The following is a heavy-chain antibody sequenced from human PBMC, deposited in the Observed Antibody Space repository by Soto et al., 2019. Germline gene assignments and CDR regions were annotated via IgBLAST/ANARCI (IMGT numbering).Heavy chain of an antibody. CDR3: TRDPTDRCHGDY. CDR2: VYSDGST. V-gene: IGHV3-66*01. J-gene: IGHJ4*02. D-gene: IGHD1-1*01. Sequence: EVQLVESGGGLVQPGGSLRLSCAASGFTVSNSYLSWVRQAPGKGLEWVSAVYSDGSTHYADSVKGRFTISRDNSKNTMYLQMNNLRAEDTAVYYCTRDPTDRCHGDYWGQGTLVTVSS. CDR1: GFTVSNSY.